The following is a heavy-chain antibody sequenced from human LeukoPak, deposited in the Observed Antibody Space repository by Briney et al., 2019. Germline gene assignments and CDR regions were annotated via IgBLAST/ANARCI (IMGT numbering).Heavy chain of an antibody. J-gene: IGHJ4*02. CDR2: VSHDGSTK. D-gene: IGHD5-18*01. Sequence: GGSLRLSCAASGFSFSTYAMHWVRQAPGMGPEWVAVVSHDGSTKYYTDSVRGRFTISRDNSKNTFFLQLNGLRTGDTAVYYCARAIMGTENLDYWAREPWSPSPQ. CDR1: GFSFSTYA. V-gene: IGHV3-30*10. CDR3: ARAIMGTENLDY.